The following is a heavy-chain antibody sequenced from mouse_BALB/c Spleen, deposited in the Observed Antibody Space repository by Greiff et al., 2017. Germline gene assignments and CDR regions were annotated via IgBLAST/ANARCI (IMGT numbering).Heavy chain of an antibody. J-gene: IGHJ4*01. CDR3: ARHAVRNYAMDD. Sequence: VQLKESGGGLVQPGGSLKLSCAASGFTFSSYTMSWVRQTPEKRLEWVAYISNGGGSTYYPDTVKGRFTISRDNAKNTLYLQMSSLKSEDTAMYYCARHAVRNYAMDDWGQGTSVTVSS. CDR1: GFTFSSYT. V-gene: IGHV5-12-2*01. CDR2: ISNGGGST.